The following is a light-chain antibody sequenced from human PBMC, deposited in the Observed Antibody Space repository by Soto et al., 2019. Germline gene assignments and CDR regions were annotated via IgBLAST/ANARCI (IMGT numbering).Light chain of an antibody. V-gene: IGKV1-5*01. Sequence: DIQLTQSPSTLSASVGDRVTITCRASQSISSWLAWYQHKPGKAPKVLIHDASSLKSGVPSRFSGSGSGTEFTLTISSLQPDDFGTYYCQQYHRYSRTFGQGTKVDIK. CDR2: DAS. J-gene: IGKJ1*01. CDR3: QQYHRYSRT. CDR1: QSISSW.